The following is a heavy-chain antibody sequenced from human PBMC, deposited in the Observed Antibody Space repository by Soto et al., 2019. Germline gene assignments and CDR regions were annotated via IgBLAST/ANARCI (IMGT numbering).Heavy chain of an antibody. CDR2: ISYDGSNK. D-gene: IGHD3-10*01. V-gene: IGHV3-30*18. J-gene: IGHJ4*02. CDR1: GFTFSSYG. Sequence: QVQVVESGGGVVQPGRSLRLSCAASGFTFSSYGMHWVRQAPGKGLEWVAVISYDGSNKYYADSVKGRFTISRDNSKNMLYLQMNSLRAEDTAVYYCAKDQMHYGSGCYLFDYWGQGTLVTVSS. CDR3: AKDQMHYGSGCYLFDY.